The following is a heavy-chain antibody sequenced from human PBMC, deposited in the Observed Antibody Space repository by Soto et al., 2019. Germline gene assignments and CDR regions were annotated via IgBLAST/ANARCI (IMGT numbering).Heavy chain of an antibody. D-gene: IGHD5-18*01. V-gene: IGHV4-59*12. CDR2: IFYSGST. CDR1: GGSISSYY. Sequence: ASETLSLTCTFSGGSISSYYWSLIRQPPGKGLEWIGYIFYSGSTNYNPSLKSRVTISVDTSKNRFSLKLSSVTAADTAVYYCARGRDTAIRFGYGYWGQGTLVTVSS. J-gene: IGHJ4*02. CDR3: ARGRDTAIRFGYGY.